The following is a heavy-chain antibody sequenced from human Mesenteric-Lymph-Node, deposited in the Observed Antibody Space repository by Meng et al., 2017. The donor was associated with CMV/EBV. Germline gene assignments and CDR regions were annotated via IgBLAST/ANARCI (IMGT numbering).Heavy chain of an antibody. CDR1: GGSINSSPYY. CDR3: ARFDYSGMDV. V-gene: IGHV4-39*07. J-gene: IGHJ6*02. Sequence: SETLSLTCTVSGGSINSSPYYWGWIRQPPGKGLEWIASSYYSGNTYYNPSLKSRVTISLDESENQFSLNLKSVTAADTAVYFCARFDYSGMDVWGQGTTVTVSS. CDR2: SYYSGNT.